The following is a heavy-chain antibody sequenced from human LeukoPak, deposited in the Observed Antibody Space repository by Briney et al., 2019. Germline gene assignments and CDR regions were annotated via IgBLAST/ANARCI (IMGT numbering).Heavy chain of an antibody. CDR3: ASSRSFFMNRWGFDP. CDR1: GGSFSGYY. D-gene: IGHD3-16*01. J-gene: IGHJ5*02. CDR2: INHSGST. Sequence: ASETLSLTCAVYGGSFSGYYWSWIRQPPGKGLEWIGEINHSGSTNYNPSLKSRVTISVDTSKNQFSLKLSSVTAADTAVYYCASSRSFFMNRWGFDPWGQGTLVTVSS. V-gene: IGHV4-34*01.